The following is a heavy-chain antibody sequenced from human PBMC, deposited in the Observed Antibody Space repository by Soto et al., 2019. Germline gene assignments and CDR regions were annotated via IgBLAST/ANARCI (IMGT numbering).Heavy chain of an antibody. CDR1: GYTFFTYD. D-gene: IGHD5-12*01. CDR2: ISTYSGDT. J-gene: IGHJ5*02. CDR3: ARHHGPTTSENWFEP. Sequence: QVHLVQSGVEVKTPGASVKVSCQASGYTFFTYDISWVRQAPGQGLEWMGWISTYSGDTKYAQKFQGRVTMTTDTSTNKAYLELRSLRSDDTAVYYCARHHGPTTSENWFEPWGQGTLVTVSS. V-gene: IGHV1-18*01.